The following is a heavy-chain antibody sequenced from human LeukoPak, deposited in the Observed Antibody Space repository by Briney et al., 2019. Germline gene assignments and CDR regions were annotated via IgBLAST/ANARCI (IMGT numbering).Heavy chain of an antibody. Sequence: PGGSLRLSCAASGFTVSSNYMSWVRQAPGKGLEWVSVIYSGGSTYYADSVKGRFTISRDNAKNSLYLQMNSLRAEDTAVYYCARDGYDFWSGYYPSQTYYFDYWGQGTLVTVSS. CDR1: GFTVSSNY. J-gene: IGHJ4*02. CDR3: ARDGYDFWSGYYPSQTYYFDY. V-gene: IGHV3-53*01. CDR2: IYSGGST. D-gene: IGHD3-3*01.